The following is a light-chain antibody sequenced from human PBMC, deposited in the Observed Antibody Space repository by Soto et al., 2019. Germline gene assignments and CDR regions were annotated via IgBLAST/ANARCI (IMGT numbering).Light chain of an antibody. CDR3: QQRSNWPPIT. V-gene: IGKV3-11*01. J-gene: IGKJ5*01. CDR2: DAS. Sequence: EIVLTQSPATLSLSPGERATLSCRASQSVSRYLAWYQQKPGQAPRLLIYDASNRATGIPARFSGSGSETDFTLTISSLEPEDVAVYYCQQRSNWPPITFGQGTRLEI. CDR1: QSVSRY.